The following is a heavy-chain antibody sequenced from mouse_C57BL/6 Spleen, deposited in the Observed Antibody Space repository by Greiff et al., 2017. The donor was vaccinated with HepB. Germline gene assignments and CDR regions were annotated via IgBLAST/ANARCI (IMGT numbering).Heavy chain of an antibody. V-gene: IGHV1-81*01. D-gene: IGHD2-2*01. CDR1: GYTFTSYG. CDR3: ARPLSTMVTTASAY. J-gene: IGHJ3*01. CDR2: IYPRSGNT. Sequence: QVQLQQSGAELARPGASVKLSCKASGYTFTSYGISWVKQRTGQGLEWIGEIYPRSGNTYYNEKFKGKATLTADKSSSTAYMELRSLTSEDSAVYFCARPLSTMVTTASAYWGQGTLVTVSA.